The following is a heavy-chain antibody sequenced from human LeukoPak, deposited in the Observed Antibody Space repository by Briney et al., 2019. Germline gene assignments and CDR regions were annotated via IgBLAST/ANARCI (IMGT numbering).Heavy chain of an antibody. J-gene: IGHJ4*02. CDR1: GFTFSNYA. Sequence: PGGSLRLSCAASGFTFSNYAMSWVRQAPGKGLEWVSAISGSGGSTYYADSVKGRFTISRDKSKNTLYLQMNSLRAEDTAVYYCARSFYDFWSGLGEFDYWGQGTLVTVSS. D-gene: IGHD3-3*01. CDR2: ISGSGGST. V-gene: IGHV3-23*01. CDR3: ARSFYDFWSGLGEFDY.